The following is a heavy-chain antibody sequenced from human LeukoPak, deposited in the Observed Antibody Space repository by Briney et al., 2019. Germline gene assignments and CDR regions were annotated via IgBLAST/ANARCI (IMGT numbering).Heavy chain of an antibody. CDR3: ARRGAAAGTLDY. D-gene: IGHD6-13*01. CDR1: GFTFSSYG. Sequence: SGGSLRLSCAASGFTFSSYGMSWVRQAPGKGLEWVSYISSSGTIYYADSVKGRFTISRDNAKDSLYLQMNSLRAEDTAVYYCARRGAAAGTLDYWGQGTLVTVSS. V-gene: IGHV3-48*04. J-gene: IGHJ4*02. CDR2: ISSSGTI.